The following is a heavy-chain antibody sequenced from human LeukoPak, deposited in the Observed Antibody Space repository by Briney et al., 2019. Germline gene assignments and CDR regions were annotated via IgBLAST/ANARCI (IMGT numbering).Heavy chain of an antibody. CDR2: INPGAGEK. J-gene: IGHJ4*02. CDR3: ARWGLAYTIDF. CDR1: GFRFSTYW. D-gene: IGHD2-21*01. Sequence: GWSLRLSRAASGFRFSTYWMAWVRQAPGKGLAGVANINPGAGEKYYVDSVKGRFTISRDDAKTSLYLKMDNLRVEDTAVYSCARWGLAYTIDFWGQGTLVTVSS. V-gene: IGHV3-7*01.